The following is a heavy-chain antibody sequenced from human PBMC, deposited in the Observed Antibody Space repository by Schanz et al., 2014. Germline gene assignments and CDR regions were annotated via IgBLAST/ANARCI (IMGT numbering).Heavy chain of an antibody. J-gene: IGHJ4*02. CDR2: ISDSGDTA. V-gene: IGHV3-23*01. CDR3: AKSLESCPGGRCSRGYFDY. CDR1: EFTFSTDA. D-gene: IGHD2-8*02. Sequence: EVQLLESGGGLVQPGGSLRLSCAASEFTFSTDAMSWVRQAPGKGLEWVSLISDSGDTAYYADSVKGRFTISRDNFKGALYLQMSSLRAEDTAVYYCAKSLESCPGGRCSRGYFDYWGQGTLVTVSS.